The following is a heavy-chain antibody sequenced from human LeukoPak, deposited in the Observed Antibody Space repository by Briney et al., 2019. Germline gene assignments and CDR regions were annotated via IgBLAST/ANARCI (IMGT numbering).Heavy chain of an antibody. V-gene: IGHV3-33*08. J-gene: IGHJ4*02. CDR3: ARGIAAAGGGLYYFDY. D-gene: IGHD6-13*01. CDR1: GFTFSSYG. CDR2: IWYDGSNK. Sequence: GGSLRLSCAASGFTFSSYGMHWVRQAPGKGLEWVAVIWYDGSNKYYADSVKGRFTISRDNSKNTLYLQMNSLRAEDTAVYYCARGIAAAGGGLYYFDYWGQGTLVTVSS.